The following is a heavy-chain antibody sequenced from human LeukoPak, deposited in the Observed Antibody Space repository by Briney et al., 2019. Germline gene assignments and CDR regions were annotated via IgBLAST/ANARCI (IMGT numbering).Heavy chain of an antibody. J-gene: IGHJ5*02. CDR1: GFTFSSYS. V-gene: IGHV3-21*01. D-gene: IGHD3-22*01. CDR3: ARDRGYYDAFDP. Sequence: GGSLRLSCAASGFTFSSYSMNWVRQATGKGLEWVSSISSSSSYIYYADSVKGRFTISRDNAKNSLYLQMNSLRAEDTAVYYCARDRGYYDAFDPWGQGTLVTVSS. CDR2: ISSSSSYI.